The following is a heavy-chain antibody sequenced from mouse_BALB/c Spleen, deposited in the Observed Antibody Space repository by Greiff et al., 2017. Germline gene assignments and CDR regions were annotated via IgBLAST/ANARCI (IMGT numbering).Heavy chain of an antibody. CDR2: IYPGSGST. CDR3: TRGGRYDGYWYFDV. D-gene: IGHD2-14*01. J-gene: IGHJ1*01. V-gene: IGHV1S22*01. Sequence: LKQPGSELVRPGASVKLSCKASGYTFTSYWMHWVKQRPGQGLEWIGNIYPGSGSTNYDEKFKSKATLTVDTSSSTAYMQLSSLTSEDSAVYYCTRGGRYDGYWYFDVWGAGTTVTVSS. CDR1: GYTFTSYW.